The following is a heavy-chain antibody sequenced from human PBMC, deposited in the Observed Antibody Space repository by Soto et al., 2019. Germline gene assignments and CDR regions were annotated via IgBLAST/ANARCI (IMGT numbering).Heavy chain of an antibody. Sequence: GSLRLSCAASGFTFSSYSMNWVRQAPGKGLEWVSYISSSSSTIYYADSVKGRFTISRDNAKNSLYLQMNSLRDEDTAVYYCARERLGFGGVIVTYYYYGMDVWGQGTTVTVSS. J-gene: IGHJ6*02. CDR1: GFTFSSYS. CDR2: ISSSSSTI. D-gene: IGHD3-16*02. CDR3: ARERLGFGGVIVTYYYYGMDV. V-gene: IGHV3-48*02.